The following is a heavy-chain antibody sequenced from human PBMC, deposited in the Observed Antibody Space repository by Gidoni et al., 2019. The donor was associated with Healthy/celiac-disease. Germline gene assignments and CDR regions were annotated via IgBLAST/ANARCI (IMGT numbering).Heavy chain of an antibody. CDR1: GFTFDDYA. V-gene: IGHV3-9*01. D-gene: IGHD3-22*01. J-gene: IGHJ6*02. Sequence: EVQLVESGGVLVQPGRSLRLSCAASGFTFDDYAMHWVRQAPGKGLEWVSGISWNSGSIGYADSVKGRFTISRDNAKNSLYLQMNSLRAEDTALYYCAKDTPAYYDSSGYYPAGMDVWGQGTTVTVSS. CDR2: ISWNSGSI. CDR3: AKDTPAYYDSSGYYPAGMDV.